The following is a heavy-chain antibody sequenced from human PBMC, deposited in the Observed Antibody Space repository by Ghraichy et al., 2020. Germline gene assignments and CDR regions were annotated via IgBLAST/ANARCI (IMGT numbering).Heavy chain of an antibody. CDR3: ASGEVVTATPFDY. CDR1: GFTFSSYW. Sequence: GGSLRLSCAASGFTFSSYWMSWVRQAPGKGLEWVANIKQDGSEKYYVDSVKGRFTISRDNAKNSLYLQMNSLRAEDTAVYYCASGEVVTATPFDYWGQGTLVTVSS. CDR2: IKQDGSEK. V-gene: IGHV3-7*01. D-gene: IGHD2-21*02. J-gene: IGHJ4*02.